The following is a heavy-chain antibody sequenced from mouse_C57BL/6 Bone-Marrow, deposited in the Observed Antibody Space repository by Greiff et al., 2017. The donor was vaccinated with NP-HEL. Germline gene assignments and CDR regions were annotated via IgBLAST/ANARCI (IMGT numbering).Heavy chain of an antibody. D-gene: IGHD3-1*01. CDR3: ARRGLPPYWYFDV. V-gene: IGHV1-81*01. CDR2: IYPRSGNT. Sequence: VKLMESGAELARPGASVKLSCKASGYTFTSYGISWVKQRTGQGLEWIGEIYPRSGNTYYNEKFKGKATLTADKSSSTAYMELRSLTSEDSAVYFCARRGLPPYWYFDVWGTGTTVTVSS. CDR1: GYTFTSYG. J-gene: IGHJ1*03.